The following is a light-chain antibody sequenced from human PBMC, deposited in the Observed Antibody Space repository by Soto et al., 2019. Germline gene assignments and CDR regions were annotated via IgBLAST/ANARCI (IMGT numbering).Light chain of an antibody. CDR2: AAS. V-gene: IGKV1-39*01. Sequence: DIKMTQSAYYLYASLGDRVSIPCRASQNIRDFLNWYQQKPGKAPELLIYAASTLQSGVPSRFSGSGSGTDFTLTISCLQSEDFATYYCQQYYSFPWTFGQVANVDI. CDR3: QQYYSFPWT. CDR1: QNIRDF. J-gene: IGKJ1*01.